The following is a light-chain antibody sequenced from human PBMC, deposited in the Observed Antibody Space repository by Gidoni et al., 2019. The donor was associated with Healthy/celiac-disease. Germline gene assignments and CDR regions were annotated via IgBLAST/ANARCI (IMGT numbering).Light chain of an antibody. CDR3: QQYYSTRLT. CDR1: PSVLYNSNNKNY. V-gene: IGKV4-1*01. J-gene: IGKJ4*01. Sequence: DIVMTQSPDSLAVSLGERATINCKSSPSVLYNSNNKNYLAWYQQKPGQPPKLLIYWASTRESGVPDRFSGSGSGTDFTLTISSLQAEDVAVYYCQQYYSTRLTFGGGTKVEIK. CDR2: WAS.